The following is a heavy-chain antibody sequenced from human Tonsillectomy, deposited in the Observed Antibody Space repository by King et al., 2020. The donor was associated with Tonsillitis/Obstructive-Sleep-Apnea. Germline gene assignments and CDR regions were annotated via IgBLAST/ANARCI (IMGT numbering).Heavy chain of an antibody. CDR2: IWYDGSNK. Sequence: VQLVESGGGVVQPGRSLRLSCAASGFTFSSFGMHWVRQAPGKGLEWVAVIWYDGSNKYYADSVKGRFTISRDNSKNTLYLQMNSLRAEDTAVYYCARDYGGTGPVGGMDVWGQGTTVTVSS. D-gene: IGHD1-1*01. J-gene: IGHJ6*02. V-gene: IGHV3-33*01. CDR3: ARDYGGTGPVGGMDV. CDR1: GFTFSSFG.